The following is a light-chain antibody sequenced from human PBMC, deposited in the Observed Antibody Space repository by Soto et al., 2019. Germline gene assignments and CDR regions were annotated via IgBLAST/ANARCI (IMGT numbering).Light chain of an antibody. CDR1: ESTSGY. J-gene: IGKJ3*01. CDR3: QQRINI. CDR2: DAS. V-gene: IGKV3-11*01. Sequence: IGFTQSPGALSLSQGERATLSCRASESTSGYLAWYQQKPGQAPRLLIYDASNRATGIPARFSGSGSGTDFTLTISSLEPEDFAVYYCQQRINIFGPGTKVDI.